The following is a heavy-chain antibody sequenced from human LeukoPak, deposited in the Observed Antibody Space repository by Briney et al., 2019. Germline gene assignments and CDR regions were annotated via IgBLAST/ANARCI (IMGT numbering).Heavy chain of an antibody. CDR1: GYTFTDYY. CDR2: INSHSGDT. CDR3: ATVPCVISSCSPDNWFDP. Sequence: ASVKVSCKASGYTFTDYYILWLRQAPGQGLEWVGWINSHSGDTNFAQRFQGRVTMTRDTSISTVYMELTRLTSDDTAVYYCATVPCVISSCSPDNWFDPWGQGTLVTVSS. V-gene: IGHV1-2*02. D-gene: IGHD2-2*01. J-gene: IGHJ5*02.